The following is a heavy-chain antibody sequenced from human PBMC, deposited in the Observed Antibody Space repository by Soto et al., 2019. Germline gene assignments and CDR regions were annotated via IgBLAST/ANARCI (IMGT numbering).Heavy chain of an antibody. V-gene: IGHV3-23*01. CDR3: AKDMGYLRRHGLDV. CDR2: TTGHGDST. Sequence: EVQLLESGGGLVQPGGSLRLSCVASGLTFNSYAMTWVRQAPGKGLEWVSTTTGHGDSTYYTDSVKGRFTISRDNSKNTLYLQMNSLSAEDTAVYYCAKDMGYLRRHGLDVWGQGTTVTVSS. D-gene: IGHD1-1*01. CDR1: GLTFNSYA. J-gene: IGHJ6*02.